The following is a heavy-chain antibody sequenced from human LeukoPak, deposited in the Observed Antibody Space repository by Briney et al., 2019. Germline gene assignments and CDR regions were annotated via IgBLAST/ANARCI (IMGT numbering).Heavy chain of an antibody. J-gene: IGHJ4*02. CDR1: GGSISSYY. CDR3: ASRLYGSGSHDY. D-gene: IGHD3-10*01. Sequence: SETLSLTCTVSGGSISSYYWSWIRQPPGKGPEWIGYIYYSGSTNYNPSLKSRVTISVDTSKNQFSLKLSSVTAADTAVYYCASRLYGSGSHDYWGQGTLVTVSS. V-gene: IGHV4-59*08. CDR2: IYYSGST.